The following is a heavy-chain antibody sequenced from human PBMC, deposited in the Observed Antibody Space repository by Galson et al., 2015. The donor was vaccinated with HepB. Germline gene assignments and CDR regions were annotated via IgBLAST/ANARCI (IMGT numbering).Heavy chain of an antibody. D-gene: IGHD3-10*01. CDR2: IYYSGST. Sequence: SETLSLTCTVSGGSISSYYWSWIRQPPGKGLEWIGYIYYSGSTNYNPSLKSRVTISVDTSKNQFSLKLSSVTAADTAVYYCARGEDPITMVRGLPGWFDPWGQGTLVTVSS. CDR1: GGSISSYY. J-gene: IGHJ5*02. CDR3: ARGEDPITMVRGLPGWFDP. V-gene: IGHV4-59*08.